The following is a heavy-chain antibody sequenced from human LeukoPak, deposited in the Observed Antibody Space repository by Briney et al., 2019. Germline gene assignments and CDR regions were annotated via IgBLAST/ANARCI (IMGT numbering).Heavy chain of an antibody. Sequence: GGSLRLSCAASGFTGTNAWITWVRQAPGKGLEWVGRIKSKTDGATTDYAAPVKGRFTISRDDSKNTLYLQMNSLKTEDTAVYYCTASGGSSRFDYWGHGTLVTVSS. CDR2: IKSKTDGATT. J-gene: IGHJ4*01. CDR3: TASGGSSRFDY. CDR1: GFTGTNAW. D-gene: IGHD1-26*01. V-gene: IGHV3-15*01.